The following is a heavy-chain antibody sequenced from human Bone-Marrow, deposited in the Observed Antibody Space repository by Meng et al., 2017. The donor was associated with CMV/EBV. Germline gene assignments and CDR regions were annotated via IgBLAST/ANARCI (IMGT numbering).Heavy chain of an antibody. Sequence: SVKVSCKASGYTFTGYYMHWVRQAPGQGLEWMGWINPNSGGTNYAQKFQGRVTMTRDTSISTAYMELSSLRSEDTAVYYCARPMTTVTPRGGDYYYYYGMDVWGQGTTVTVSS. J-gene: IGHJ6*02. D-gene: IGHD4-17*01. V-gene: IGHV1-2*02. CDR3: ARPMTTVTPRGGDYYYYYGMDV. CDR1: GYTFTGYY. CDR2: INPNSGGT.